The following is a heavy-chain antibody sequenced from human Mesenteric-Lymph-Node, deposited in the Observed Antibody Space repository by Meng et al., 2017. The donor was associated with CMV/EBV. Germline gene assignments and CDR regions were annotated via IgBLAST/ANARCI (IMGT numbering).Heavy chain of an antibody. CDR3: TRLVSKAVAGTGGY. CDR1: GLIVSGNY. D-gene: IGHD6-19*01. J-gene: IGHJ4*01. V-gene: IGHV3-53*01. Sequence: GESLKISCAASGLIVSGNYMSWVRQAPGKGLEWVSIIYSGGNTYYADSVKGRFTISRDSSKNTMDLQMNSLKTEDTAVYYCTRLVSKAVAGTGGYWGQGTLVTVSS. CDR2: IYSGGNT.